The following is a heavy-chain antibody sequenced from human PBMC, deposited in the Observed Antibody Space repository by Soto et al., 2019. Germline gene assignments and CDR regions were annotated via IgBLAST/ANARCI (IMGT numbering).Heavy chain of an antibody. V-gene: IGHV1-58*02. D-gene: IGHD2-15*01. J-gene: IGHJ6*02. Sequence: SVKVSCKASGSGFISSGIQWVRQAHGQRLEWIGWIVVASGQTNYAQNFRGRVAITRDTSTATAYIELTALTSEDTAVYFCSADRPDIGVGWWVWGQGTTVTVSS. CDR1: GSGFISSG. CDR2: IVVASGQT. CDR3: SADRPDIGVGWWV.